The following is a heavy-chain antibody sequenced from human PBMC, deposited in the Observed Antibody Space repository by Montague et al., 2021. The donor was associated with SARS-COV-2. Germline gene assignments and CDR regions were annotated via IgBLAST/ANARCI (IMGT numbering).Heavy chain of an antibody. D-gene: IGHD2-15*01. CDR3: ARRFTSDCSGGSCYRGLRFDP. V-gene: IGHV4-39*01. Sequence: SETRSLTCTVSGGSISSSSYYWGWIRQPPGKGLEWIGSIYYSGSTYYNPSLKSRVTISVDTSKNQFSLKLSSVTAADTAVYYCARRFTSDCSGGSCYRGLRFDPWGQGTLVTVSS. J-gene: IGHJ5*02. CDR2: IYYSGST. CDR1: GGSISSSSYY.